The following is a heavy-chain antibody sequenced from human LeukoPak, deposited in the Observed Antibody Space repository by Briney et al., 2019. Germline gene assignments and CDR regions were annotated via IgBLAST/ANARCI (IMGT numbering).Heavy chain of an antibody. CDR1: GYTSTSYG. D-gene: IGHD2-2*01. J-gene: IGHJ5*02. CDR3: ARHRGGLWSSTSSNWFDP. Sequence: ASVKVSCKASGYTSTSYGTSWERHAPEQRLEWMGWIIAFDGNTNYTQKLKGKVSITTETSTSPAYIGMRSLRSDDTAVYYCARHRGGLWSSTSSNWFDPWGQGTLVTVSS. CDR2: IIAFDGNT. V-gene: IGHV1-18*01.